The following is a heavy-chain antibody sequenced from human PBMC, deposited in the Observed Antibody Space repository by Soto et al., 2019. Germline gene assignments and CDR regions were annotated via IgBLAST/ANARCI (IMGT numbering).Heavy chain of an antibody. CDR3: AKAAAYSGYDDEYNWFDP. CDR2: ISWNSGSI. D-gene: IGHD5-12*01. V-gene: IGHV3-9*01. Sequence: EVQLVESGGGLVQPGRSLRLSCAASGFTFDDYAMHWVRQAPGKGLEWVSGISWNSGSIGYADSVKGRFTISRDNAKNYLYLQMNSLRAEDTALYYCAKAAAYSGYDDEYNWFDPWGQGTLVTVSS. J-gene: IGHJ5*02. CDR1: GFTFDDYA.